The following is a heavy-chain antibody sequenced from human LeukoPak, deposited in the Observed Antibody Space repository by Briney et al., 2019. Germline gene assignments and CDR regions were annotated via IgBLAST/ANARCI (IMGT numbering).Heavy chain of an antibody. Sequence: GASVKVSCKASGYTFTSYYMHWVGQAPGQGREGMGIINPSGGRTSNAQKFQGRVTRTRDTYTSTVYMELSSLRSEDKDVYYCARGGVDTAMVSLAGTPRFFDYWGQGTLVTVSS. CDR3: ARGGVDTAMVSLAGTPRFFDY. D-gene: IGHD5-18*01. V-gene: IGHV1-46*01. CDR1: GYTFTSYY. J-gene: IGHJ4*02. CDR2: INPSGGRT.